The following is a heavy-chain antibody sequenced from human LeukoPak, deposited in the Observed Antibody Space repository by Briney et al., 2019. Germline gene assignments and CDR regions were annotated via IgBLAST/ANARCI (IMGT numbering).Heavy chain of an antibody. CDR3: ATVVRDDILTAYYIHY. J-gene: IGHJ4*02. V-gene: IGHV4-59*01. CDR1: GGSISSDY. CDR2: IYYSGST. Sequence: SETLSVTCTVSGGSISSDYWSCIRQPPGKGLEWIGYIYYSGSTKYNPSFKSRVTISVDTSKNQFSLKLISVTAADTAVYYCATVVRDDILTAYYIHYWGQGTLVTVSS. D-gene: IGHD3-9*01.